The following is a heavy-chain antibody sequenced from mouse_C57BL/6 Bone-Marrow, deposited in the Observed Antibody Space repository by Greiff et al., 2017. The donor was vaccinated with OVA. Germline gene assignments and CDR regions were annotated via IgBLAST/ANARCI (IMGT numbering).Heavy chain of an antibody. CDR1: GFNIKNTY. V-gene: IGHV14-3*01. Sequence: VQLQQSVAELVRPGASVKLSCTASGFNIKNTYMHWVKQRPEQGLEWIGRIDPANGNTKYAPKFQGKATITAATSSNTAYLQLSSLTSEDTAIYVSARGDMDDYDVLFAYWGQGTLVTVSA. CDR2: IDPANGNT. J-gene: IGHJ3*01. D-gene: IGHD2-4*01. CDR3: ARGDMDDYDVLFAY.